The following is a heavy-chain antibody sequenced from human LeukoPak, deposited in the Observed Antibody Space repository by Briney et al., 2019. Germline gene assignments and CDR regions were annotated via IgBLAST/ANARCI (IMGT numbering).Heavy chain of an antibody. J-gene: IGHJ4*02. Sequence: VASVKVSCKASGYTFTSYYMHWVRQAPGQGLEWMGIINPSGGSTSYAQKFQGRVTMTRDTSTSTVYMELSSLRSEDTAVYYCARDQWVHGVPCSSGWAFDYWGQGTLVTVSS. V-gene: IGHV1-46*01. CDR2: INPSGGST. CDR1: GYTFTSYY. D-gene: IGHD6-19*01. CDR3: ARDQWVHGVPCSSGWAFDY.